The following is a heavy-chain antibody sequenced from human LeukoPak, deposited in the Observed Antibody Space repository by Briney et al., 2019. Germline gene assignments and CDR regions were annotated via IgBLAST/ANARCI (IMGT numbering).Heavy chain of an antibody. CDR1: GFTFSSYW. CDR2: IKQDGSEK. D-gene: IGHD3-10*01. V-gene: IGHV3-7*03. J-gene: IGHJ6*03. CDR3: VRVLSGRGSLYDYYYYMDV. Sequence: SGGSLRLSCAASGFTFSSYWMSWVRQAPGKGLEWVANIKQDGSEKYYVDSVKGRFTISRDNAKNSLYLQMNSLRAEDTAVYYCVRVLSGRGSLYDYYYYMDVWGKGTTVTISS.